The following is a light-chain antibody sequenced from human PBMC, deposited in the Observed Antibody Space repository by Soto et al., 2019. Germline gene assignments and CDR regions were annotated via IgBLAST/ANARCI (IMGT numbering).Light chain of an antibody. CDR2: LNSDGSH. Sequence: QSVLTQSPSASASLGASVKLTCTLSSGHSSYAIAWHQQQPEKGPRYLMKLNSDGSHSKGDGIPDRFSGSSSGAERYLTISSRQSEDEADYDCQTWGTGIGVFGGGTQLTVL. CDR1: SGHSSYA. V-gene: IGLV4-69*01. CDR3: QTWGTGIGV. J-gene: IGLJ2*01.